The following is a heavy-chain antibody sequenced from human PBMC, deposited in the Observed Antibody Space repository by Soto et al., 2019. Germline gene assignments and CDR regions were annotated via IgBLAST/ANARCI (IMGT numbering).Heavy chain of an antibody. CDR2: ISSSGSTI. Sequence: QVQLVESGGGLVKPGGSLRLSCAASGFTFSDYYMSWIRQAPGKGLEWVSYISSSGSTIYYADSVKGRFTISRDNAKNSLYLQMNSLRAEDTAVYYCARTRPRAPLGYCTNGVCPKSYYYYGMDVWGQGTTVTVSS. J-gene: IGHJ6*02. V-gene: IGHV3-11*01. D-gene: IGHD2-8*01. CDR1: GFTFSDYY. CDR3: ARTRPRAPLGYCTNGVCPKSYYYYGMDV.